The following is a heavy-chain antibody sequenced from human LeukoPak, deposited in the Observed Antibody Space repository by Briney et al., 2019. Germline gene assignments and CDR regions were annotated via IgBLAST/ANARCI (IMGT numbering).Heavy chain of an antibody. V-gene: IGHV4-59*08. D-gene: IGHD2/OR15-2a*01. CDR1: X. J-gene: IGHJ4*02. CDR2: VYFTGNT. Sequence: XWSWIRXPPGKGLEWIGYVYFTGNTNYNPSLKSRVTISMDTSKNQISLTVTSVTAADTAVYYCARHPFSSPFDFWGQGTLVAVSS. CDR3: ARHPFSSPFDF.